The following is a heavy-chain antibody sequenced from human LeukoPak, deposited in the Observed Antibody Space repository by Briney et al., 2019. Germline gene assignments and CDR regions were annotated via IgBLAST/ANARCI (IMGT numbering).Heavy chain of an antibody. D-gene: IGHD6-19*01. CDR3: ARDQAGVFDY. J-gene: IGHJ4*02. CDR1: GGSISSGGYY. Sequence: SETLSLTCTVSGGSISSGGYYWSWIRQHPGKGLEWIGYIYYSGGTYYNPSLKSRVTISVDTSKNQFPLKLSSVTAADTAVYYCARDQAGVFDYWGQGTLVTVSS. V-gene: IGHV4-31*03. CDR2: IYYSGGT.